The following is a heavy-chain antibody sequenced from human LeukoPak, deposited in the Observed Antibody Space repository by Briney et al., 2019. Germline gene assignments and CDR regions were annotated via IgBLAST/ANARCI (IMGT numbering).Heavy chain of an antibody. CDR3: ARDLVTMVRGLLY. J-gene: IGHJ4*02. CDR2: ISSSSSFI. Sequence: GGSLRLSCAASGFTFSSYSMNWVRQAPGKGLEWVSSISSSSSFIYYADSVKGRFTISRDNAKNSLYLQMNSLRAEDTAVYYCARDLVTMVRGLLYWGQGTLVTVSS. D-gene: IGHD3-10*01. CDR1: GFTFSSYS. V-gene: IGHV3-21*01.